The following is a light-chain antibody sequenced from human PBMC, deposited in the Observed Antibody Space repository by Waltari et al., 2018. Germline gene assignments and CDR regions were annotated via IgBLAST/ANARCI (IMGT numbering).Light chain of an antibody. J-gene: IGKJ4*01. V-gene: IGKV3-11*01. Sequence: EIALTQSPATLSSSPGARAPLPCRASQSVSSYLAWYQQTPGQAPRLLIYDVSNRATGIPARFSGSGSVTDCTRTISSLESEDFAVYDCQQLGNWPLTFGGGTKVGIK. CDR2: DVS. CDR1: QSVSSY. CDR3: QQLGNWPLT.